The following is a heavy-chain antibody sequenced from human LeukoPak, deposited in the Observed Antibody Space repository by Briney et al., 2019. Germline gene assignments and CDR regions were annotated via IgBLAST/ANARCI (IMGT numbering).Heavy chain of an antibody. D-gene: IGHD3-22*01. CDR3: AREHGDYDSSGYYSHY. CDR1: GGTFSSYA. V-gene: IGHV1-69*04. J-gene: IGHJ4*02. CDR2: TIPILGIA. Sequence: ASVKVSCKASGGTFSSYATSWVRQAPGQGLEWMGRTIPILGIANYAQKFQGRVTITADKSTSTAYMELSSLRSEDTAVYYCAREHGDYDSSGYYSHYWGQGTLVTVSS.